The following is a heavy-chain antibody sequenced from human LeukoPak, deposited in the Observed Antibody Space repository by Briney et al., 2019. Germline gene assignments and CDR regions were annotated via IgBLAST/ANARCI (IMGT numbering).Heavy chain of an antibody. CDR2: IYSDGSRT. V-gene: IGHV3-64D*06. CDR1: GFTFSSFA. D-gene: IGHD6-19*01. Sequence: WGSLRLSCAASGFTFSSFAMHWVRQAPGKGLEYLSAIYSDGSRTYYADSVKGRFTISRDNSKNTLYFEMSSLRVEDTAVYYCVKSPGSGWPVWGQGTLLTVSS. J-gene: IGHJ4*02. CDR3: VKSPGSGWPV.